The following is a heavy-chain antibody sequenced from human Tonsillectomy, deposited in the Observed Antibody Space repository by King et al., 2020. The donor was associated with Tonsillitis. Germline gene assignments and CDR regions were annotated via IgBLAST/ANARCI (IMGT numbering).Heavy chain of an antibody. CDR2: ISYDGSNR. J-gene: IGHJ4*02. Sequence: VQLVESGGGVVQPGRSLRLSCAASGFTFRSYGMHWVRQAPGKGLEWVAVISYDGSNRYYADSVKGRFTISRDNSKNTLYLQMNSLRAEDTAVYYYAKDRYYDSSGFDYWGQGTLVTVSS. CDR3: AKDRYYDSSGFDY. D-gene: IGHD3-22*01. V-gene: IGHV3-30*18. CDR1: GFTFRSYG.